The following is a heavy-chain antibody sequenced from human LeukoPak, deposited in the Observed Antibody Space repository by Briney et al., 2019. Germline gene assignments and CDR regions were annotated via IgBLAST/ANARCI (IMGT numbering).Heavy chain of an antibody. Sequence: GGSLRLSCAASGFTFSSYSMNWVRQAPGKGLEWVSSISSSSSYIYYADSVKGRFTISRDNAKNSLYLQMNSLRAEDTAVYYCARDGNLGYYYYMDVWGKGTTVTVSS. CDR2: ISSSSSYI. CDR3: ARDGNLGYYYYMDV. V-gene: IGHV3-21*01. D-gene: IGHD1-7*01. J-gene: IGHJ6*03. CDR1: GFTFSSYS.